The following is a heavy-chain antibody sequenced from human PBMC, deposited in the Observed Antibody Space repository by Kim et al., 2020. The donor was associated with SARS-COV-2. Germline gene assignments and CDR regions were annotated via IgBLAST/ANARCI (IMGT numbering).Heavy chain of an antibody. CDR1: GFTFSSDS. CDR2: ISSSSSTI. Sequence: GGSLRLSCAAAGFTFSSDSMNLGRQAPGQGREWVSYISSSSSTIYSADSVMGRFTISRDNAKNSLYLQRNSLRDEDTAVYYCARERLEMATILVYYYYGMDVWGQGTTVTVSS. D-gene: IGHD5-12*01. CDR3: ARERLEMATILVYYYYGMDV. J-gene: IGHJ6*02. V-gene: IGHV3-48*02.